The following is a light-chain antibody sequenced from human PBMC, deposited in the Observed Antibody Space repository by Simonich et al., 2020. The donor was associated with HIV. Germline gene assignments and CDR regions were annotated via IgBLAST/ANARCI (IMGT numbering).Light chain of an antibody. J-gene: IGLJ1*01. CDR3: SSYTSSSTLYV. CDR1: SSDVGSYNF. Sequence: QSALTQPASVSGSPGQSITISCTGTSSDVGSYNFVSWYQQHPGKAPKLMIYEVSKWPSGVSNRFSGSKSGNTASLTISGLQAEDEADYYCSSYTSSSTLYVFGTGTKVTVL. CDR2: EVS. V-gene: IGLV2-14*02.